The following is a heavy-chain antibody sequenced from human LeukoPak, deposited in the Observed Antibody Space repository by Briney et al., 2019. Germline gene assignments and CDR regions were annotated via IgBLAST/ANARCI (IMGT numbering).Heavy chain of an antibody. D-gene: IGHD3-16*01. CDR2: IRRSGSII. CDR3: AKDKGEWSVTDAFHI. J-gene: IGHJ3*02. CDR1: GFTISNYE. Sequence: GGSLRLSCAASGFTISNYEMNWVRQAPGKGLEWVSHIRRSGSIIYYADSVKGRFTISRDNAKNSLYLQMNSLRAEDTAVYYCAKDKGEWSVTDAFHIWGQGTRVTVSS. V-gene: IGHV3-48*03.